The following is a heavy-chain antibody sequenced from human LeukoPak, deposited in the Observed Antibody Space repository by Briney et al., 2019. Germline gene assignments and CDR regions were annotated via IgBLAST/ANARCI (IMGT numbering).Heavy chain of an antibody. D-gene: IGHD6-13*01. Sequence: PSETLSLTCAVYGGSFSGYYWSWVPQPPGKGLEWIGEINHSGSTNYNPSLKSRVTISVDTSKNQFSLKLSSVTAADTAVYYCARGRYSSSWYYEDYWGQGTLVTVSS. CDR3: ARGRYSSSWYYEDY. J-gene: IGHJ4*02. V-gene: IGHV4-34*01. CDR1: GGSFSGYY. CDR2: INHSGST.